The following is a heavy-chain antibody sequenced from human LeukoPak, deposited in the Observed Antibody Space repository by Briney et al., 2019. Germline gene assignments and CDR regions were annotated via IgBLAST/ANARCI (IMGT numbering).Heavy chain of an antibody. CDR1: GYTFTHYA. V-gene: IGHV1-3*01. Sequence: GSVKFSCKASGYTFTHYAVHWVRQAPGQRLEWMGWTNVGNDYTESSQKFQDRLTITSDTTATTVYMELSSLRSEDTAVYYCARDDFSTYPGLNYFDYWGQGSLVTVSS. D-gene: IGHD4-11*01. J-gene: IGHJ4*02. CDR3: ARDDFSTYPGLNYFDY. CDR2: TNVGNDYT.